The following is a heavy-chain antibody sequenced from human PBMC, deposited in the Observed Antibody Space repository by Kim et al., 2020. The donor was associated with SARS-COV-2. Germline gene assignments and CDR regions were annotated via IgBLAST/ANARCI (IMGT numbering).Heavy chain of an antibody. Sequence: GGSLRLSCAATGFTFSKYWMHWVRQAPGKGLEWVSRVNANGRATGYADSVKGRFTISRDNARNTLYLQMDSLRADDTAVYYCASSGYYSDSATLDYWGRGTLVTVSS. CDR2: VNANGRAT. D-gene: IGHD3-22*01. CDR3: ASSGYYSDSATLDY. V-gene: IGHV3-74*01. CDR1: GFTFSKYW. J-gene: IGHJ4*02.